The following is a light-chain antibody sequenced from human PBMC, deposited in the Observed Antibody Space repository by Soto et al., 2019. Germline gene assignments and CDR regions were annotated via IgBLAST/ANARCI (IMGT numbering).Light chain of an antibody. J-gene: IGKJ2*01. V-gene: IGKV1-8*01. CDR3: QQYLSYPYT. CDR2: AAA. CDR1: QGISSF. Sequence: AIRMTQSPSSISASTGDRVTITCRASQGISSFLAWYQRKPGKAPKLLIYAAATLQRGAPSRFSASGSGTDFTLTISRLQSEDFATYFCQQYLSYPYTFGQGTKLEI.